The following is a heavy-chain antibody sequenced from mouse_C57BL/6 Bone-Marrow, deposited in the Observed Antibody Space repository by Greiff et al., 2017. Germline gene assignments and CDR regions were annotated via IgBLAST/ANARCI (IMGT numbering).Heavy chain of an antibody. CDR2: IYPSDSET. D-gene: IGHD1-1*01. J-gene: IGHJ3*01. CDR1: GYTFTSYW. Sequence: QVQLQQPGAELVKPGASVKLSCKASGYTFTSYWMHWVKQRPGQGLEWIGNIYPSDSETHYNQKFKDKATLTVDKSSSTAYMQLSSLTSEDSAVYYCARWGRGFAYWGQGTLVTVSA. V-gene: IGHV1-61*01. CDR3: ARWGRGFAY.